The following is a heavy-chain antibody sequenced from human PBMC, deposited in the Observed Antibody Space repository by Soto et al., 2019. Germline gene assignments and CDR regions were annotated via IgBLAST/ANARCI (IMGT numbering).Heavy chain of an antibody. CDR3: ATAEVDY. CDR1: GFNFGSSW. V-gene: IGHV3-74*01. Sequence: GGSLRLSCAASGFNFGSSWMHWVRQAPGKGLEWVSRMTSDGSTTDYADSVKGRFTVSRDNGKYTLDLQMNSLRAEDTAVYYCATAEVDYWGPGTLVTVSS. CDR2: MTSDGSTT. J-gene: IGHJ4*02.